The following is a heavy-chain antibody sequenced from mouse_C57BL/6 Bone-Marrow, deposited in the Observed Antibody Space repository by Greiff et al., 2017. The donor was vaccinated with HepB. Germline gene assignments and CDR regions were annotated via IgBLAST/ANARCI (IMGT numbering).Heavy chain of an antibody. J-gene: IGHJ2*01. D-gene: IGHD3-1*01. Sequence: LQESGAELAKPGASVKLSCKASGYTFTSYWMHWVKQRPGQGLEWIGYINPSSGYTKYNQKFKDKATLTAEKSSSTAYMQLSSLTYGDSAVYYCARGGTAQAKFDYWGQGTTLTVSS. CDR2: INPSSGYT. CDR1: GYTFTSYW. CDR3: ARGGTAQAKFDY. V-gene: IGHV1-7*01.